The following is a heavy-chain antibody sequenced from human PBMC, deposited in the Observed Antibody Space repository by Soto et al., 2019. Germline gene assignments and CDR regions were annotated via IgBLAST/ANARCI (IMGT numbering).Heavy chain of an antibody. V-gene: IGHV3-23*01. CDR2: ITSGGGKT. CDR1: GFSFSDYA. CDR3: AKPRKPGISVVSAVVR. D-gene: IGHD2-21*01. J-gene: IGHJ3*01. Sequence: EVQLLESGGGLVQPGGSLRLSCAASGFSFSDYAMSWVRQAPGRGLEWVSTITSGGGKTFDEDSVKGRFTISRDNSKKKVNLERQTPRDASTAVYFCAKPRKPGISVVSAVVRWGKGTMVTVS.